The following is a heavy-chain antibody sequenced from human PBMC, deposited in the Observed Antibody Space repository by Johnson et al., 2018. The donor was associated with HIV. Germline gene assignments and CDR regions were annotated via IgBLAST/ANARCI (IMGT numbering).Heavy chain of an antibody. CDR3: ARDYREANAFDI. V-gene: IGHV3-30*04. CDR1: GFIFSDYA. J-gene: IGHJ3*02. CDR2: TSYDEIKK. D-gene: IGHD1-26*01. Sequence: QVLLVESGGGVVQPGRSLRLSCAASGFIFSDYAMHWVRLAPGKGLEWVAVTSYDEIKKNYADSVKGRFTISRDNSKNTLYLQMNSLRAEDTAVYYCARDYREANAFDIWGQGTMVTVSS.